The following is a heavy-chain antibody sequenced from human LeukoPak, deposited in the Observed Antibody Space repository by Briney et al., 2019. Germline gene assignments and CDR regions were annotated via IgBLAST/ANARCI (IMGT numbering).Heavy chain of an antibody. J-gene: IGHJ4*02. CDR3: ARRAVAENYFDY. CDR1: VGSISGYY. D-gene: IGHD6-19*01. CDR2: IYSSGST. V-gene: IGHV4-4*09. Sequence: PSETVSLTCTVSVGSISGYYWSWIRQPPGKGLEWNGYIYSSGSTTYNSSLKSRVTISVDTSKNQFSLKLSSVTAADTAVYYCARRAVAENYFDYWGQGTLVTVSS.